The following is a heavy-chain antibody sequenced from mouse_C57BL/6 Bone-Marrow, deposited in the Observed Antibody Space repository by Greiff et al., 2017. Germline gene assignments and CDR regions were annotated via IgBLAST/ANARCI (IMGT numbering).Heavy chain of an antibody. CDR2: IDPSDSYT. CDR1: GYTFTSYW. V-gene: IGHV1-50*01. D-gene: IGHD4-1*01. CDR3: VLWESDY. J-gene: IGHJ2*01. Sequence: QVQLQQPGAELVKPGASVKLSCKASGYTFTSYWMQWVKQRPGQGLEWIGEIDPSDSYTNYNQKFKGKATLTVDTSSSTAYMQLSSLTSEDSAVYYCVLWESDYWGQGTTLTVSS.